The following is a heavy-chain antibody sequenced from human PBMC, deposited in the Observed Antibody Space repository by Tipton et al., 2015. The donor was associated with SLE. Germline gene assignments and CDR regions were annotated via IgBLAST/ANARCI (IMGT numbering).Heavy chain of an antibody. D-gene: IGHD4-17*01. V-gene: IGHV1-18*01. CDR1: GYAFPNYV. J-gene: IGHJ5*02. CDR2: ISAYNGNT. CDR3: ARWGYGDYNWFDP. Sequence: QLVQSGAEVKKPGASVKVSCKASGYAFPNYVLNWVRQAPGQGLEWMGWISAYNGNTNYAQKLQGRVTMTTDTSTSTAYMELRSLRSDDTAVYYCARWGYGDYNWFDPWGQGTLVTVSS.